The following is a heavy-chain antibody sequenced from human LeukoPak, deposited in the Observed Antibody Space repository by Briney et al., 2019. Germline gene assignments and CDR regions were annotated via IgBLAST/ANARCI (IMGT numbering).Heavy chain of an antibody. V-gene: IGHV4-59*02. Sequence: SETLSLTSTISGGSVSDYYWSWIRQSPGKGLEWIGYIYYTGSTSYNPSLKSRVTISADTSKNEFSLKLNSVTAADTAVYFCAVTELGYCTVTGCPLESWGQGTLVTVSS. CDR3: AVTELGYCTVTGCPLES. CDR2: IYYTGST. D-gene: IGHD2-8*02. CDR1: GGSVSDYY. J-gene: IGHJ4*02.